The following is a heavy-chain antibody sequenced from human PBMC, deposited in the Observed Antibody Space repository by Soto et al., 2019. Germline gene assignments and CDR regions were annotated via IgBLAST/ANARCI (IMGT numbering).Heavy chain of an antibody. CDR2: ISAYNGNT. CDR1: GYTFTTYG. Sequence: QVQLVQSGGEVKKPGASVKVSCKASGYTFTTYGITWVRQGPGQGLEWMGWISAYNGNTNYAQKVQGRGTMTTDTSTSTAYMELRSLRSDDTAVYYWARAVDYYDSSGYYTHEYFQHWGQGTLVTVSS. J-gene: IGHJ1*01. V-gene: IGHV1-18*01. CDR3: ARAVDYYDSSGYYTHEYFQH. D-gene: IGHD3-22*01.